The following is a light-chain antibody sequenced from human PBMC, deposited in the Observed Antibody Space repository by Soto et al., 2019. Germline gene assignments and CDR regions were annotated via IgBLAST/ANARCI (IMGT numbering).Light chain of an antibody. Sequence: EIVMTQSPATLSVSPGERATLSCRASQSISSNLAWYQQKPGQAPRLLIYGASTRATGIPARFSGSGSGTEFTLTLSSLQSEDFAVYYCQQYNNWPPWTFGQGTTVEI. CDR2: GAS. CDR1: QSISSN. J-gene: IGKJ1*01. V-gene: IGKV3-15*01. CDR3: QQYNNWPPWT.